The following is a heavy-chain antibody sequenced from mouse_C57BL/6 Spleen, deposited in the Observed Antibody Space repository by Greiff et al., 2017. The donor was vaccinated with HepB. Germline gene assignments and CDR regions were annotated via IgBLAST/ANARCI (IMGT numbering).Heavy chain of an antibody. Sequence: EVQLVESGGGLVKPGGSLKLSCAASGFTFSDYGMHWVRQAPEKGLEWVAYISSGSSTIYYADTVKGRFTISRDNAKNTLFLQMTSLRSEDTAMYYCARSYYGSSRYYAMDYWGQGTSVTVSS. CDR2: ISSGSSTI. CDR1: GFTFSDYG. J-gene: IGHJ4*01. CDR3: ARSYYGSSRYYAMDY. D-gene: IGHD1-1*01. V-gene: IGHV5-17*01.